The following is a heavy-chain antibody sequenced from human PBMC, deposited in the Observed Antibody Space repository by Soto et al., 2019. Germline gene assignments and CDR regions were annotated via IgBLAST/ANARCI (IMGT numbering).Heavy chain of an antibody. CDR3: ARDPGSGSYYGWFDP. Sequence: SETLSLTCSVSGDSISNYYWNWIRQPPGKGLEWIGYFSYTGTTNYNPSLKSRVTISADTSKNQFFLKLSSVTAADTAVYYCARDPGSGSYYGWFDPWGQGTLVT. CDR2: FSYTGTT. J-gene: IGHJ5*02. D-gene: IGHD3-10*01. CDR1: GDSISNYY. V-gene: IGHV4-59*12.